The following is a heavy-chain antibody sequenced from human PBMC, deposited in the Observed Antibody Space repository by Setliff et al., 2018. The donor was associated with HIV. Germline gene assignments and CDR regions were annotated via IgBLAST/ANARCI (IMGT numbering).Heavy chain of an antibody. D-gene: IGHD5-12*01. CDR1: GASISSGRYY. Sequence: TLSLTCSVSGASISSGRYYWTWIRQPAGKGLEWIGHVFHTGSTNYNSSLKSRLTISTDTSKNQFHLNLSSVTAADTAIYYCATMGGQGRWLQLGVDYWGQGTLVTVSS. CDR2: VFHTGST. J-gene: IGHJ4*02. V-gene: IGHV4-61*09. CDR3: ATMGGQGRWLQLGVDY.